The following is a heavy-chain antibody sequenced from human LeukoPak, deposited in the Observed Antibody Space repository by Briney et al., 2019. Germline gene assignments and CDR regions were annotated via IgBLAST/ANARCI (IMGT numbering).Heavy chain of an antibody. V-gene: IGHV5-51*01. CDR1: GYRFTSYW. D-gene: IGHD3-22*01. CDR2: IYPGDSDT. J-gene: IGHJ3*02. CDR3: ARHQGYYVSSGYVASSATDAFDI. Sequence: GESLKISCKGSGYRFTSYWIGWVRQMPEKGLEWMGIIYPGDSDTRYSPSFQGQVTISADKSISTAYLQWSSLKASDTAMYYCARHQGYYVSSGYVASSATDAFDIWGQGTMVTVSS.